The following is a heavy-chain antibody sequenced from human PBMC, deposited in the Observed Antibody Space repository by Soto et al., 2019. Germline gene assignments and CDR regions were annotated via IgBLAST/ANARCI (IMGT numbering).Heavy chain of an antibody. CDR3: ARAQRIQPWASGMDV. CDR2: IIPVFGTV. Sequence: GASVKVSCKASGGTLSSYVISWVRQAPGQGLEWMGGIIPVFGTVNYAQKFQGRVTITADESTTTAYMELRSLRSEDAAVYYCARAQRIQPWASGMDVWGQGTTVTVSS. CDR1: GGTLSSYV. J-gene: IGHJ6*02. D-gene: IGHD5-18*01. V-gene: IGHV1-69*13.